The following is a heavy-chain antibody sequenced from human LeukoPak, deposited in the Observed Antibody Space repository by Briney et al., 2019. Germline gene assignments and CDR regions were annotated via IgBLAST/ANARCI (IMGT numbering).Heavy chain of an antibody. D-gene: IGHD2-15*01. CDR3: ARGRRDCSGGSCYSGYYYYGMDV. J-gene: IGHJ6*02. CDR2: SIPILGVA. V-gene: IGHV1-69*04. CDR1: GGTFSSYA. Sequence: ASVKVSCKASGGTFSSYAISWVRQAPGQGVEWMGRSIPILGVANYAQKFQGRDTITADKSTSTAYMELSSLRSEDTAVYYCARGRRDCSGGSCYSGYYYYGMDVWGQGTTVTVSS.